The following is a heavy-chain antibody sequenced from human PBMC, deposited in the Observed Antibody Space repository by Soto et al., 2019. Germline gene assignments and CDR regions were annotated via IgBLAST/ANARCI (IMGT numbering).Heavy chain of an antibody. D-gene: IGHD6-6*01. Sequence: EVQLVESGGGLVKPGGSLRLSCAASGFTFTNAWMNWVRQAPGKGLEWVGRIKRKSDGGTTDYAAPVKGRFTISRDDSKNMLGLQMKSLKAEYTAVYYCTTDLGATRRGDWFDPWGQGTLVTVSS. CDR1: GFTFTNAW. J-gene: IGHJ5*02. V-gene: IGHV3-15*07. CDR2: IKRKSDGGTT. CDR3: TTDLGATRRGDWFDP.